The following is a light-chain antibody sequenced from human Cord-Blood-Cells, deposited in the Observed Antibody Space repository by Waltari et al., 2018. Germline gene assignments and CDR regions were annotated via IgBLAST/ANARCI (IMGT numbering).Light chain of an antibody. CDR1: SSDVGGYNY. V-gene: IGLV2-11*01. CDR3: CSYAGSYTYV. CDR2: DVS. Sequence: QSALTQPRSVSGSPGQSVTISCPGTSSDVGGYNYVPWYQQHPGKAPKLMSYDVSKRPSGVPGRFSGSKSGNTASLTISGLQAEDEADYYCCSYAGSYTYVFGTGTKVTVL. J-gene: IGLJ1*01.